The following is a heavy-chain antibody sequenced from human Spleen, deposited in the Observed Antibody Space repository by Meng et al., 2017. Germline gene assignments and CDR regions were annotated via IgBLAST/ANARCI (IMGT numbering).Heavy chain of an antibody. CDR1: GFTFDDYA. V-gene: IGHV3-9*01. Sequence: SLKISCAASGFTFDDYAMHWVRQAPGKGLEWVSGISWDSSNIGYADSVKGRFTISRDNAKNSLYLQMNSLRTEDTALYYCAKDTVSAYYYYYGMDVWGQGTTVTVSS. CDR2: ISWDSSNI. CDR3: AKDTVSAYYYYYGMDV. J-gene: IGHJ6*02.